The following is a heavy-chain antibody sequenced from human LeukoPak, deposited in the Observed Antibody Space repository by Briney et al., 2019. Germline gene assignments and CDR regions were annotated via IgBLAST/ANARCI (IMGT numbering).Heavy chain of an antibody. Sequence: GGSLRLSCAASGFTFSTYWMSWVRQAPGKGREWVANIKQDGGEEYYVDSVKGRFTISRDNAKNSLYLQMNSLRGEDTAVYYCARESPYSARGQPADYWGQGTLVTVSS. CDR2: IKQDGGEE. V-gene: IGHV3-7*01. D-gene: IGHD6-6*01. CDR3: ARESPYSARGQPADY. J-gene: IGHJ4*02. CDR1: GFTFSTYW.